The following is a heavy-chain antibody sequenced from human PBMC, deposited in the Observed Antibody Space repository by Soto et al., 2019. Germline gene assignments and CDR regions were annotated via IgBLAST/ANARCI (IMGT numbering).Heavy chain of an antibody. CDR1: GYPFTDYD. CDR3: TRVPVALGDYFDY. V-gene: IGHV1-8*01. Sequence: ASVKVSCKASGYPFTDYDINWVRQAPGQGLEWMGWINSYSGNTGYAQKFRGRVTMTSDTSLTSTCLELSSLTSDDTAVYYCTRVPVALGDYFDYWGQGTLVTVSS. J-gene: IGHJ4*02. CDR2: INSYSGNT. D-gene: IGHD6-19*01.